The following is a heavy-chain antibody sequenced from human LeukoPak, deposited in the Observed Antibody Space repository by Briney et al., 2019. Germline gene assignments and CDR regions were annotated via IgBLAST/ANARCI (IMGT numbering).Heavy chain of an antibody. J-gene: IGHJ6*02. V-gene: IGHV4-34*01. Sequence: SETLSLTCAVYGGSFSGYYWSWIRQPPGKGLEWIGEINHSGSTNYNPSLKSRVTISVDTSKNQFSLKLSSVTAADTAVYYCARDWGDSSGYYPMIYYYYGMDVWGQGTTVTVSS. D-gene: IGHD3-22*01. CDR2: INHSGST. CDR3: ARDWGDSSGYYPMIYYYYGMDV. CDR1: GGSFSGYY.